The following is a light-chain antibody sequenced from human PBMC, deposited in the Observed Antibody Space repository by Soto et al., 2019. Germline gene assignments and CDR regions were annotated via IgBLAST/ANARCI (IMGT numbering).Light chain of an antibody. V-gene: IGKV3-15*01. CDR2: DAS. CDR3: QQYNNWWT. J-gene: IGKJ1*01. Sequence: EIVLTQAPGSPSLSAGERATLSWRASQSVSDNYLAWYQQKPGPAPRPLIYDASTRATGIPARFIVSGSGTEFTLPIRSLKSEDFAVDDCQQYNNWWTFRQGTKVDIK. CDR1: QSVSDNY.